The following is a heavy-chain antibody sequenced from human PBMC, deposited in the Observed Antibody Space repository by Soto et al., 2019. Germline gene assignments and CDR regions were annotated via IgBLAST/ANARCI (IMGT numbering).Heavy chain of an antibody. Sequence: EVQLVESGGGLVQPGGSLRLSCAASGFTFSTYWMSWVRQAPGKGLEWVANIKQDGSEKYYVDSVKGRFSISRDNAKNSLYLQMNSLRAEDAALYYCTRKLGFDWGQGTLVTVSS. CDR2: IKQDGSEK. CDR1: GFTFSTYW. D-gene: IGHD7-27*01. J-gene: IGHJ4*02. V-gene: IGHV3-7*05. CDR3: TRKLGFD.